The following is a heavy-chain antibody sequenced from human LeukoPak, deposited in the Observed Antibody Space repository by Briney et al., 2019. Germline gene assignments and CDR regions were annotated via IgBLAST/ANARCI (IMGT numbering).Heavy chain of an antibody. D-gene: IGHD4-17*01. CDR3: ARDIGGGEDYGDYFDY. CDR2: INPNSGGT. V-gene: IGHV1-2*02. CDR1: GYTFTGYY. Sequence: GASVKVSCKASGYTFTGYYMHWVRQAPGQGLEWMGWINPNSGGTNYAQKFQGRVTMTRDTSISTAYMELSRLRSDDTAVYYCARDIGGGEDYGDYFDYWGQGTLVTVSS. J-gene: IGHJ4*02.